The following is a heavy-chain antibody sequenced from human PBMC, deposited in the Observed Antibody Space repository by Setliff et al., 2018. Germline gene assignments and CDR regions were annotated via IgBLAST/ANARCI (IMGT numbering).Heavy chain of an antibody. V-gene: IGHV4-59*08. CDR2: IDHSGST. D-gene: IGHD3-22*01. J-gene: IGHJ6*03. CDR3: ARRSPAYYSDSSGYFYDTSPYMDV. CDR1: DGSISTYY. Sequence: PSETLSLTCTVSDGSISTYYWSWIRQPPGKRLEWIGFIDHSGSTNYNTSLKSRVTISVDTSKNQFSLKLSSVTAADPAVYYCARRSPAYYSDSSGYFYDTSPYMDVWGKGTTVTVSS.